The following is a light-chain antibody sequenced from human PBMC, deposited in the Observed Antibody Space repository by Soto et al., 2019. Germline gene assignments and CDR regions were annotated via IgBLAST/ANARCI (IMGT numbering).Light chain of an antibody. CDR3: SSHTISSALQV. CDR1: TSVFVVYNY. V-gene: IGLV2-14*01. Sequence: QSVLTQPASVSGSPGQSITISCTGTTSVFVVYNYVSWYQQHPGKAPKLMIYGVSNRPSGVSNRFSGSKSGNTASLTISGLQADDEADYYCSSHTISSALQVFGTGTKVTVL. J-gene: IGLJ1*01. CDR2: GVS.